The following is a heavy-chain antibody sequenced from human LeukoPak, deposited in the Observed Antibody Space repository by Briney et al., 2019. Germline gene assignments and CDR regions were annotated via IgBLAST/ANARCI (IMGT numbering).Heavy chain of an antibody. CDR2: IYTSGST. V-gene: IGHV4-4*07. CDR3: ARAIIGYNTRWYFDY. Sequence: SETLSLTCTVSGGSISGYYWSWIRQPAGKGLEWIGRIYTSGSTNYNPSLKSRVTMSVDTSKNQFSLKLSSVTAADTAVYYCARAIIGYNTRWYFDYWGQGTLVTVSS. D-gene: IGHD2-15*01. J-gene: IGHJ4*02. CDR1: GGSISGYY.